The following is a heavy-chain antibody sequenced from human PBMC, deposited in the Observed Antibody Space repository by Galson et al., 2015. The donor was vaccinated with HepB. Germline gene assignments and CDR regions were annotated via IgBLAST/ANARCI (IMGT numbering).Heavy chain of an antibody. V-gene: IGHV1-18*01. Sequence: SVKVSCNASGYTFTSYGISWVRQAPGQGLEWMGWISAYNGNTNYAQKLQGRVTMTTDTSTSTAYMELRSLRSDDTAVYYCARDRNGATVVDYWGQGTLVTVSS. D-gene: IGHD4-23*01. CDR2: ISAYNGNT. J-gene: IGHJ4*02. CDR1: GYTFTSYG. CDR3: ARDRNGATVVDY.